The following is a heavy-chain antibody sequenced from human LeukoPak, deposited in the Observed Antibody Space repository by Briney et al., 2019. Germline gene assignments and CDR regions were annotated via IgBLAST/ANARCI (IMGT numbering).Heavy chain of an antibody. CDR2: ISGSGGRT. CDR3: AKVVLGPLGAYYFDY. J-gene: IGHJ4*02. V-gene: IGHV3-23*01. CDR1: GFTFSSYA. D-gene: IGHD3-10*01. Sequence: GGSLRLSCAASGFTFSSYAMSWVRQAPGKGLEWVSAISGSGGRTYYADSVKGRFTISGDNSKNTLYLQMNSLRAEDTAVYYCAKVVLGPLGAYYFDYWGQGNLVTVSS.